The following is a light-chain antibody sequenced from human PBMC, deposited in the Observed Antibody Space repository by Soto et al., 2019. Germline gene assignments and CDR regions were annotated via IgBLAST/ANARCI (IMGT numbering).Light chain of an antibody. CDR2: GAS. Sequence: EVVMTQSPATLSLSPGERATLSCRSSHSVSTNLAWYQQKPGLAPRLLIYGASTRATGIPARFSGSGSGTQFTLTISSLQSEDFAVYYCQQYDNWPPAWTFGQGTKVDIK. CDR3: QQYDNWPPAWT. CDR1: HSVSTN. J-gene: IGKJ1*01. V-gene: IGKV3-15*01.